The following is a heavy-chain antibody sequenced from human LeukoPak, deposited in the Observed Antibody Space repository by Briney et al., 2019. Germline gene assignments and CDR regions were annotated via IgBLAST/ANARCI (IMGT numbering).Heavy chain of an antibody. J-gene: IGHJ3*02. V-gene: IGHV3-74*01. CDR2: INSDGSST. Sequence: GGSLRLSCAAPGFTFSRYWMHWVRQAPGKARLWVSRINSDGSSTYYADSVKGRFTTSRDNAKNALHLQMNSLTAEDTAVYYCVLDLFSSFAFDIWGQGTMVTVSS. D-gene: IGHD3/OR15-3a*01. CDR1: GFTFSRYW. CDR3: VLDLFSSFAFDI.